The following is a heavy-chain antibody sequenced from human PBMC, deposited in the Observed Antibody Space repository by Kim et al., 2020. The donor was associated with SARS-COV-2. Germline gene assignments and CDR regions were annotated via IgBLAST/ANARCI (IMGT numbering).Heavy chain of an antibody. CDR2: ISYDGSNK. CDR3: AKDPCKNEYSCMFGQFDY. CDR1: GFTFSSYG. J-gene: IGHJ4*02. D-gene: IGHD3-10*02. V-gene: IGHV3-30*18. Sequence: GGSLRLSCAASGFTFSSYGMHWVRQAPGKGLEWVAVISYDGSNKYYADSVKGRFTISRDNSKNTLYLQMNSLRAEDTAVYYCAKDPCKNEYSCMFGQFDYWGQGTLVTVSS.